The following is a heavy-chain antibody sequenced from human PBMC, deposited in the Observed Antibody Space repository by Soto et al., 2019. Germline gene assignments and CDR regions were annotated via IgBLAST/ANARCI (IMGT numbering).Heavy chain of an antibody. CDR2: INHSGST. CDR3: ARGKGSPYYYYMDV. V-gene: IGHV4-34*01. D-gene: IGHD6-13*01. J-gene: IGHJ6*03. CDR1: GGSFSGYY. Sequence: PSETLSLTCAVYGGSFSGYYWSWIRQPPGKGLEWIGEINHSGSTNYNPSLKGRVTISVDTSKNQFSLKLSSVTAADTAVYYCARGKGSPYYYYMDVWGKGTTVTVSS.